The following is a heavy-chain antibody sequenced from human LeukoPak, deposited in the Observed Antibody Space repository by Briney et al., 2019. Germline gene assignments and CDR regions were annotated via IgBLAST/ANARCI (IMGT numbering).Heavy chain of an antibody. CDR2: INPNSGGS. Sequence: ASVKVSCKASGYTFTGYYMHWVRQAPGQGLEWMGWINPNSGGSNYAQKFQGRVTMTRDTSISTAYMELSRLRSDDTAIYYCASILPETGTDLGYWGQGTLVTVSS. CDR3: ASILPETGTDLGY. CDR1: GYTFTGYY. D-gene: IGHD1-1*01. V-gene: IGHV1-2*02. J-gene: IGHJ4*02.